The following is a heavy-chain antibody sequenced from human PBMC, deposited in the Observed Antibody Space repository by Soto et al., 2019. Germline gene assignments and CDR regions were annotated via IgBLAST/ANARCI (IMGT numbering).Heavy chain of an antibody. CDR1: GGSINSSSYY. J-gene: IGHJ3*02. CDR2: IYYSGST. CDR3: ARAENYGGAEDAFDI. V-gene: IGHV4-39*01. D-gene: IGHD4-17*01. Sequence: TSETLSLTCTVSGGSINSSSYYWGWIRQPPGKGLEWIGSIYYSGSTYYNPSLKSRVTISVDTSKNQFSLKLSSVTAADTAVYYCARAENYGGAEDAFDIWGQGTMVTVSS.